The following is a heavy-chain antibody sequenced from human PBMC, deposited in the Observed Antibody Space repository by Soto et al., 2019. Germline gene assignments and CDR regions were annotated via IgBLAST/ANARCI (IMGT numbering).Heavy chain of an antibody. Sequence: QVQLQESGPGLVKPSETLSLTCTVSGGSISSFYWSWIRQPRGKGLEWIGYLYYSGSTNYYPSLKSRSTISVDRSENQFSLKLSSVTAAESAVYYCARGAHNFDYWGQGTLVTVSS. V-gene: IGHV4-59*01. CDR2: LYYSGST. CDR3: ARGAHNFDY. J-gene: IGHJ4*02. CDR1: GGSISSFY.